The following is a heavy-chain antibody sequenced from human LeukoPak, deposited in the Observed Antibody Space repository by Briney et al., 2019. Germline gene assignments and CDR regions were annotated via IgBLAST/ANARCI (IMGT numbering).Heavy chain of an antibody. CDR3: AKESGIRSYGAYFPH. CDR2: ISYDGSTK. D-gene: IGHD4-17*01. CDR1: GFTFSNYG. Sequence: PGGSLRLSCAASGFTFSNYGMQWVRQAPGKGREWVAVISYDGSTKYYADSVKGRFTISRDDSKSTLYLQMNSLRAEDTAVYYCAKESGIRSYGAYFPHWAQGTLVPVSS. J-gene: IGHJ1*01. V-gene: IGHV3-30*18.